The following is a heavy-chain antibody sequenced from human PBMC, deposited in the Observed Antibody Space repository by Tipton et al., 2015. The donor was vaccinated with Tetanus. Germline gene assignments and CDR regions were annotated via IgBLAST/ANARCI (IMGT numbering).Heavy chain of an antibody. CDR2: IYLTGNT. D-gene: IGHD2-15*01. Sequence: LRLSCTVSGDSISSYYWSWIRQPPGRGLEWIGHIYLTGNTQYSPSLKSRVTISVDTSRKQFSLRLSSVTAADTAVYYCARDQKSATLSHFFYGLDVWGQGTTVTVSS. CDR1: GDSISSYY. V-gene: IGHV4-59*01. CDR3: ARDQKSATLSHFFYGLDV. J-gene: IGHJ6*02.